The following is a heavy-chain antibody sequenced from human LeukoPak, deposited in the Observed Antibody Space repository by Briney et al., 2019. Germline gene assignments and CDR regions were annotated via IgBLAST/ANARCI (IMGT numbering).Heavy chain of an antibody. D-gene: IGHD3-3*01. V-gene: IGHV3-7*01. Sequence: PGGSLRLSCAASGFTFSNYEMNWVRQAPGKGLEWVANIKQDGSEKYYVDSVKGRFTISRDNAKNSLYLQMNSLRAEDTAVYYCARDGFWSGYDAFDIWGQGTMVTVSS. CDR1: GFTFSNYE. CDR3: ARDGFWSGYDAFDI. CDR2: IKQDGSEK. J-gene: IGHJ3*02.